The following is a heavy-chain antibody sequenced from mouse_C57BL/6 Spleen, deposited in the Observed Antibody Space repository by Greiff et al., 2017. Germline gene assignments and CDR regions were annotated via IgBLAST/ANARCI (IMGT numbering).Heavy chain of an antibody. D-gene: IGHD1-1*01. J-gene: IGHJ2*02. CDR2: IDPSDSYT. CDR1: GYTFTSYW. Sequence: QVQLQQPGAELVMPGASVKLSCKASGYTFTSYWMHWVKQRPGQGLEWIGEIDPSDSYTNYNQKFKGKSTLTVAKSSSTAYMQLSSLTSEDSAVYYCARSYYGSRYYFDYWGQGTSLTVSS. CDR3: ARSYYGSRYYFDY. V-gene: IGHV1-69*01.